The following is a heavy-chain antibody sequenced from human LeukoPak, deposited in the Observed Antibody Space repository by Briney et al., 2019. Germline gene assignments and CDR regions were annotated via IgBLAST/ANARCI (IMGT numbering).Heavy chain of an antibody. D-gene: IGHD2-2*01. V-gene: IGHV1-18*01. CDR3: ARDRKIVVVPAAPNRFDP. Sequence: EASVRLSCTASGYTFSSYGISWVRQAPGQGLEWMGGISAYNGNTYYAQTLQGRVTISTDKSTNTPYLQMKSLRADDTAVYYCARDRKIVVVPAAPNRFDPWGQGTLVTVSS. CDR2: ISAYNGNT. CDR1: GYTFSSYG. J-gene: IGHJ5*02.